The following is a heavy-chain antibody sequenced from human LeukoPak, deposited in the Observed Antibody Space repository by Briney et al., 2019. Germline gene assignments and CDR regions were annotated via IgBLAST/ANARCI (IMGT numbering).Heavy chain of an antibody. V-gene: IGHV3-23*01. D-gene: IGHD6-13*01. CDR3: AKKREGIAPANWFDP. CDR1: GFTFSSYA. J-gene: IGHJ5*02. Sequence: GGSLRLSCAASGFTFSSYAMSWVRQAPGKGLEWVSVISDSGDSTYYADSVKGRFTISRDNSKNTLYLQMNSLRAEDTAVYHCAKKREGIAPANWFDPRGQGTLVTVSS. CDR2: ISDSGDST.